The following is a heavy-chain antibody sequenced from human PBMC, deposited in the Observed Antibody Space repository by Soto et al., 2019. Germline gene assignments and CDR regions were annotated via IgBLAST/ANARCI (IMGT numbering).Heavy chain of an antibody. CDR2: IDWDDDK. CDR1: GFSLTTTGMC. CDR3: ARIVRSQGTMVRGVISLFDY. D-gene: IGHD3-10*01. V-gene: IGHV2-70*11. Sequence: SGPTLVNPTQTLTLTCTFSGFSLTTTGMCVSWIGQPPGKALEWLARIDWDDDKYYSTSLKTRLTISKDTSKNQVVLTMTNMDPVDTATYYCARIVRSQGTMVRGVISLFDYWGQGTLVTVSS. J-gene: IGHJ4*02.